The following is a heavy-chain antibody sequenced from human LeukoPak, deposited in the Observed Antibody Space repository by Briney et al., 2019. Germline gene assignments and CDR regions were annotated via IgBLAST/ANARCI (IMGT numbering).Heavy chain of an antibody. D-gene: IGHD3-10*01. Sequence: SETLSLTCTVSGGFISSYYWSWIRQPAGKGLEWIGRIYTGGSTNYNPSLKSRVTMSVDTSRNQFSLKLNSVTAADTAVYYRARGIRLGYGSGRDWFDPWGQGTLVTVSS. CDR2: IYTGGST. J-gene: IGHJ5*02. V-gene: IGHV4-4*07. CDR1: GGFISSYY. CDR3: ARGIRLGYGSGRDWFDP.